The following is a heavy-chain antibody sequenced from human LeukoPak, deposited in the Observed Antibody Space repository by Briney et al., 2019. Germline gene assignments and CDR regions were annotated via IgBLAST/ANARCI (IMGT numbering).Heavy chain of an antibody. J-gene: IGHJ6*03. Sequence: GESQNISCTASGYSFTSYWIGWVRHMPGKGLEWMGIIYPGDSDTRYSPSFQSHITISADNSISTSYLQRRLRTDSATAGYYCQRQGGVITMVRGATRAVYYYCMDVWGKGAPVTVSS. V-gene: IGHV5-51*01. CDR3: QRQGGVITMVRGATRAVYYYCMDV. CDR2: IYPGDSDT. CDR1: GYSFTSYW. D-gene: IGHD3-10*01.